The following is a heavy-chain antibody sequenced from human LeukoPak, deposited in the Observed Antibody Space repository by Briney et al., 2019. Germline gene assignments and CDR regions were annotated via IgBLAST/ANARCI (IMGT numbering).Heavy chain of an antibody. CDR1: GGSFSGYY. CDR3: ASNRGYSYGFLGYYYGMDV. J-gene: IGHJ6*02. D-gene: IGHD5-18*01. CDR2: INHSGST. V-gene: IGHV4-34*01. Sequence: SETLSLTCAVYGGSFSGYYWSWIRQPPGKGLEWIGEINHSGSTNYNPSLKSRVTISVDTSKNQFSLKLSSVTAADTAVYYCASNRGYSYGFLGYYYGMDVWGQGTTVTVSS.